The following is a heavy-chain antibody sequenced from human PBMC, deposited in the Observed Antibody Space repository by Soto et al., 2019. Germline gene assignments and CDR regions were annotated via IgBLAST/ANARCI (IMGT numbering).Heavy chain of an antibody. V-gene: IGHV4-59*01. CDR3: ARTYGDYGRIYYYYYMDV. Sequence: PSETLSLTCTVSGGSISSYYWSWIRQPPGKGMEWIGYIYYSGSTNYHPSLKSRVTISVDTSKNHFSLKLSSVTAADPAVFYCARTYGDYGRIYYYYYMDVWGKGTTVTVSS. J-gene: IGHJ6*03. D-gene: IGHD4-17*01. CDR1: GGSISSYY. CDR2: IYYSGST.